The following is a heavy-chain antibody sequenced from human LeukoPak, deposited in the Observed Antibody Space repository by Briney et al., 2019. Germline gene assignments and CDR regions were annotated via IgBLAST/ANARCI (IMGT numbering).Heavy chain of an antibody. CDR1: GGTFLSHT. CDR3: TRVNLRGSNYNWFDP. D-gene: IGHD3-10*01. Sequence: ASVKVSCKTSGGTFLSHTFSWVRQAPGHGLEWIGKITPVIETAKYAQTFQGRVSIYTDRDTTTVYMDLSGLRPDDTADYYCTRVNLRGSNYNWFDPWGQGTRVIVSS. CDR2: ITPVIETA. V-gene: IGHV1-69*08. J-gene: IGHJ5*02.